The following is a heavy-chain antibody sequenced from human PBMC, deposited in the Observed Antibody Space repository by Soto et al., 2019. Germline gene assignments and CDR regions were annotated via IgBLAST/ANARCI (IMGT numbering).Heavy chain of an antibody. D-gene: IGHD1-1*01. V-gene: IGHV3-30-3*01. Sequence: PGGSLRLSCAASGFTFSSYAMHWVRQAPGKGLEWVAVISYDGSNKYYADSVKGRFTISRDNSKNTLYLQMNSLRAEDTAVYYCARDDSPQRPFDYWGQGTLVTVSS. CDR1: GFTFSSYA. CDR2: ISYDGSNK. CDR3: ARDDSPQRPFDY. J-gene: IGHJ4*02.